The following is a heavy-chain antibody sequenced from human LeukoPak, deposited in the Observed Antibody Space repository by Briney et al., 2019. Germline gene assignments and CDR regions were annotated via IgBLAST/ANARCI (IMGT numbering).Heavy chain of an antibody. V-gene: IGHV4-34*01. J-gene: IGHJ4*02. Sequence: SETLSLTCAVYGGSFSGYYWSWIRQPPGKGLEWIGEINHSGSTNYNPSLKSRVTISVDTSKNQFSLKLSSVTAADTAVYYCARVLSKRGYSNRFGYFDYWGQGTLVTVSS. D-gene: IGHD5-18*01. CDR1: GGSFSGYY. CDR2: INHSGST. CDR3: ARVLSKRGYSNRFGYFDY.